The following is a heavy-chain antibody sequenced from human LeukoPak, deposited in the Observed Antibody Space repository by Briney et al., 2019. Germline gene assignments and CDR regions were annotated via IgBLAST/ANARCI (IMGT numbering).Heavy chain of an antibody. CDR2: INQDGSEK. J-gene: IGHJ4*02. CDR1: GLIFNTYW. CDR3: TTFYTRLTDY. Sequence: QSGGSLRLSCAASGLIFNTYWISWVRQAPGKGLDWLATINQDGSEKCYVDSVKGRFTISRDNAKNSLFLQMNSLRAEDTAVYYCTTFYTRLTDYWGQGTLVTVSS. D-gene: IGHD2/OR15-2a*01. V-gene: IGHV3-7*05.